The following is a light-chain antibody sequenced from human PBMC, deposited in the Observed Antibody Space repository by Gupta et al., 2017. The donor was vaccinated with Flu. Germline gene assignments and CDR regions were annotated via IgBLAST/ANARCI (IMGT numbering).Light chain of an antibody. Sequence: GTLSLAPGESATLSCRASQSGSSSYLAWYQQKVGQAPRLLIYGASSRATGIPDRFSGSGSGTDFTLTISRLEPEDFAVYYCQQYGRSPRAFGQGTKVEIK. V-gene: IGKV3-20*01. CDR1: QSGSSSY. CDR2: GAS. J-gene: IGKJ1*01. CDR3: QQYGRSPRA.